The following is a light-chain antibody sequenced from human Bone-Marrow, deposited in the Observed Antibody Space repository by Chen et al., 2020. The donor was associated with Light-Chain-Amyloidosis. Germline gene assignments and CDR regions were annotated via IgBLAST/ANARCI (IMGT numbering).Light chain of an antibody. Sequence: EIVLTQSPGTLSLSPGEGANLSCRASQTISSNYLTWYQQKFGQAPRLLIYGSSSRATGIPDRFTCSGSGTDFTLTINSLEPEDFAKYYCQQYGTSPLTFGGGTKVEIK. CDR3: QQYGTSPLT. CDR2: GSS. CDR1: QTISSNY. V-gene: IGKV3-20*01. J-gene: IGKJ4*01.